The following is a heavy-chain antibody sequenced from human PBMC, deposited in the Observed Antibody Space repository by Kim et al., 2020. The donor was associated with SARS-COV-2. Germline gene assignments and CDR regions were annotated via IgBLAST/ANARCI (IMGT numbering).Heavy chain of an antibody. Sequence: VKGRFTIARDKSKNTLDLQMNSLRAEDTAVYYCARDRLYYYDSSGGYFDLWGRGTLVTVSS. CDR3: ARDRLYYYDSSGGYFDL. V-gene: IGHV3-30*07. D-gene: IGHD3-22*01. J-gene: IGHJ2*01.